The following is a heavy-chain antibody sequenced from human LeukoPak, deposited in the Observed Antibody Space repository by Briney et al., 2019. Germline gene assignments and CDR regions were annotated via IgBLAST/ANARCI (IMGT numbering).Heavy chain of an antibody. J-gene: IGHJ5*02. Sequence: SETLSLTCAVYGGSFSGYYWSWIRQPPGKGLEWIGEINHSGSTNYNPSLKSRVTISVDTSKNQFSLKLSSVTAAATAVYYCARGRVVPASRNWFDPWGQGTLVTVSS. CDR3: ARGRVVPASRNWFDP. CDR2: INHSGST. D-gene: IGHD2-2*01. CDR1: GGSFSGYY. V-gene: IGHV4-34*01.